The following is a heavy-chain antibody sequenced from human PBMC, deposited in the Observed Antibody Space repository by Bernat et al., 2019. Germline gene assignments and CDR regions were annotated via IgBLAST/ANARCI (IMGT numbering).Heavy chain of an antibody. Sequence: QVQLVQSGAEVKKPGASVRVSCKAAGYTFTNHDINWVRLAAGQGLEWMGWMNTDSGRTGYAQKFQGRVTMTRDTSISTAYLEVSSLRSEDTTVYYCARRSSSWHFDYWGQGPLVTVSS. CDR1: GYTFTNHD. D-gene: IGHD2-2*01. CDR2: MNTDSGRT. CDR3: ARRSSSWHFDY. J-gene: IGHJ4*02. V-gene: IGHV1-8*01.